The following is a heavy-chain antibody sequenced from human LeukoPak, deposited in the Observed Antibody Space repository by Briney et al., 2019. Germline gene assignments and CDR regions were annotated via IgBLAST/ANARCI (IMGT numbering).Heavy chain of an antibody. J-gene: IGHJ3*02. CDR2: INPNRGGK. CDR1: GYTLTGYY. V-gene: IGHV1-2*02. D-gene: IGHD2-2*01. Sequence: ASVNVSCKSSGYTLTGYYMHWVRQAPGQGLEGVGWINPNRGGKKHAQKFQGRVTKPRDTPNSTAYMALNRLRSDDTAVYYCARGFPFIVVVPAAGYDAFDIWGQGTMVSVSS. CDR3: ARGFPFIVVVPAAGYDAFDI.